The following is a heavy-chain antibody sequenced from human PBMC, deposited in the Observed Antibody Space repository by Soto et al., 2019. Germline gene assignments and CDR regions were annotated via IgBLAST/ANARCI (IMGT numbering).Heavy chain of an antibody. CDR2: ISYDGSNK. CDR3: VKVAYNRVAVAPYHYSGMDV. D-gene: IGHD6-13*01. Sequence: QVQLVESGGGVVQPGRSLRLSCAASGFTFSSYGMHWVRQAPGKHLEWLAVISYDGSNKYYADSVEGRFTISIDNSNNPLYLHMNSLRAEDKAVFYCVKVAYNRVAVAPYHYSGMDVWGQGTTVTGSS. CDR1: GFTFSSYG. V-gene: IGHV3-30*18. J-gene: IGHJ6*02.